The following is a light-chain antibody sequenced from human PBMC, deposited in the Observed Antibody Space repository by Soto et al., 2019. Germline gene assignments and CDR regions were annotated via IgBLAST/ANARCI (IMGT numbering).Light chain of an antibody. CDR2: DVT. V-gene: IGLV2-14*01. CDR3: SSYTTSSPLV. CDR1: SSDVGGYDY. J-gene: IGLJ1*01. Sequence: QSVLTQPASVSGSPGQSITISCTGNSSDVGGYDYVSWYLQHPGKAPKLMIYDVTNRPSGVSNRFSGSKSGNTASLTISGLQAEDEADYYCSSYTTSSPLVFGTGTKVTVL.